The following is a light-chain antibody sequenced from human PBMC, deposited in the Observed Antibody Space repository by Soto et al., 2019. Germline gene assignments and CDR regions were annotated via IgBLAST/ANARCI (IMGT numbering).Light chain of an antibody. CDR1: QSISSSH. CDR2: GAS. V-gene: IGKV3-20*01. Sequence: ELVLTQSPGTLSLSPWYTATLSCRASQSISSSHLAWYQQKPGQAPRLLSYGASTRATGIPDGFSGSGSGPDVTLPINRLEPEDLAVYYFQQYGRAPCTFGQGTRVQIK. CDR3: QQYGRAPCT. J-gene: IGKJ1*01.